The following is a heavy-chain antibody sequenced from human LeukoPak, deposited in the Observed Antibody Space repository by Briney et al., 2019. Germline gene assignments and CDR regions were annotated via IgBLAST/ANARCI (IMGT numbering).Heavy chain of an antibody. CDR2: ISGSGGST. V-gene: IGHV3-23*01. J-gene: IGHJ4*02. Sequence: GSLILSCAASGVTFSSCAMMWGGHAPGEGVEWGSAISGSGGSTYYADYVKGRFTNSKDNSKNTLYQQMNSLRTEDTAVYYCAKGVVVVPAANKHSGYFDYWGQGTLVTVSS. CDR1: GVTFSSCA. D-gene: IGHD2-2*01. CDR3: AKGVVVVPAANKHSGYFDY.